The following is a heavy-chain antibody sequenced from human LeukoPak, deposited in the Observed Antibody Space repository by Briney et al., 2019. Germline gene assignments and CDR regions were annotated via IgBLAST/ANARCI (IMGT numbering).Heavy chain of an antibody. CDR2: IYTGGST. J-gene: IGHJ3*01. CDR1: GFTVSSFF. V-gene: IGHV3-53*01. CDR3: ARDPGTLDALDV. Sequence: GGSLRLSCTASGFTVSSFFMSWVRRAPGKGLEWVSLIYTGGSTFYADSVKGRFTISRDNSKNTLYLQMHNLRAEDTAVYYRARDPGTLDALDVWGRGTMVTVSS.